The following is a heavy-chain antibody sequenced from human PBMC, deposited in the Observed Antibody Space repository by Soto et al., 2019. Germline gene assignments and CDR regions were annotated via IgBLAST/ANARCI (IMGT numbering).Heavy chain of an antibody. CDR3: ARADYEILTGSYAMDF. V-gene: IGHV4-4*07. CDR2: VSSSGNT. CDR1: GDSLGNYY. Sequence: PSENLPRPYTVSGDSLGNYYWFWIRQPVGKGLEWIGRVSSSGNTNANPTLNSRATMSIDTSKNQFSLKLRSVTAADTAVYYCARADYEILTGSYAMDFWGQGTTVTVS. J-gene: IGHJ6*02. D-gene: IGHD3-9*01.